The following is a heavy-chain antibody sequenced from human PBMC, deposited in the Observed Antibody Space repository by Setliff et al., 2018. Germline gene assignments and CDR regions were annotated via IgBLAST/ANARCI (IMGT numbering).Heavy chain of an antibody. V-gene: IGHV1-69*13. D-gene: IGHD3-3*01. CDR1: GGTFSSYA. CDR3: AREDGTYYNFWSGYSTTPHYGMDA. J-gene: IGHJ6*02. Sequence: GASVKVSCKASGGTFSSYAISWVRQAPGQGLEWMGGIIPIFGTANYAQKFQGRVTITADESTSTAYMELSSLRSEDTAVYYCAREDGTYYNFWSGYSTTPHYGMDAWGQGTTVTVS. CDR2: IIPIFGTA.